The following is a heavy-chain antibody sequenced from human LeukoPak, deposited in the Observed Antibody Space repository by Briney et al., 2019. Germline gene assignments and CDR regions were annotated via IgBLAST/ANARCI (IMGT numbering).Heavy chain of an antibody. CDR1: GFTFSSYW. D-gene: IGHD3-10*01. CDR2: IKHDGSEE. Sequence: GSLRLSCVASGFTFSSYWMTWVRQAPGKGLEWVATIKHDGSEEHYLDSVKGRFTVSRDNAKNSVYLQMNSLRAGDTAVYYCAGLPHSPMASWGPGTLVTVSS. J-gene: IGHJ5*02. CDR3: AGLPHSPMAS. V-gene: IGHV3-7*05.